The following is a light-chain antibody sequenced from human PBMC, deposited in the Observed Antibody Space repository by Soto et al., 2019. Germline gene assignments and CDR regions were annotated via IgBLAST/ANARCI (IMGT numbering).Light chain of an antibody. V-gene: IGKV3-20*01. J-gene: IGKJ2*01. CDR1: QSVSSSY. CDR2: GAS. Sequence: EIVLTQSPGTLSLSPGERATLSCRASQSVSSSYLAWYQQKPGQAPRLLIYGASSRATGIPDRFSGSGSGTDFTLTISRLEPEGCAVYYCQQYGRSPPYTFGQGTKLEMK. CDR3: QQYGRSPPYT.